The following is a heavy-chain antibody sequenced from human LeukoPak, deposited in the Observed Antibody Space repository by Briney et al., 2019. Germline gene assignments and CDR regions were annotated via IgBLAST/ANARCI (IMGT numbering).Heavy chain of an antibody. J-gene: IGHJ3*02. CDR1: GFTFTSHA. Sequence: SGGSLRLSCAASGFTFTSHAMSWVRQAPGKGLEWVSTISGSGGTTNYADSAKGRFTISRDNSKNTLYLQMNSLRAEDTAVYYCAKDISGWYGSFAFDIWGQGTMVTVSS. CDR2: ISGSGGTT. V-gene: IGHV3-23*01. CDR3: AKDISGWYGSFAFDI. D-gene: IGHD6-19*01.